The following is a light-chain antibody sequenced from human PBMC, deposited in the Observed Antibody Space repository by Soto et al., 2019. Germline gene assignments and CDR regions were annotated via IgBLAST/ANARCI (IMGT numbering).Light chain of an antibody. V-gene: IGLV2-14*01. CDR2: DVT. CDR3: SSYTSRNTVV. CDR1: SSDIGVYAY. J-gene: IGLJ2*01. Sequence: QSALTQPASVSGSPGQSITMSCTGPSSDIGVYAYVSWYQHHPGEAPKLLIYDVTHRPSGVSNRFTASKSGNTASLTISGLQAEDEADYYCSSYTSRNTVVFGGGTKVTVL.